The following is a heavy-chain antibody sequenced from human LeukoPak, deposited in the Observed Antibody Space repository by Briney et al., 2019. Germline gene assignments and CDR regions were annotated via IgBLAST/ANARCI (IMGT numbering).Heavy chain of an antibody. CDR1: GGSISSYY. D-gene: IGHD3-10*01. CDR2: IYYSGST. V-gene: IGHV4-59*01. J-gene: IGHJ3*02. CDR3: ARDQMWVRGVIIGRSDAFDI. Sequence: SETLSLTCTVSGGSISSYYWSWIRQPPGKGLEWIGYIYYSGSTNYDPSLKSRVTISVDTSKNQFSLKLSSVTAADTAVYYCARDQMWVRGVIIGRSDAFDIWGQGTMVTVSS.